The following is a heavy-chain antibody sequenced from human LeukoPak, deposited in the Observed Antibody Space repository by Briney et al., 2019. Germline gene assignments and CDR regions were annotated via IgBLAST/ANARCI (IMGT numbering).Heavy chain of an antibody. Sequence: GGSLRLSCAASGFTFTNYAMHWVCQTPGKGLQWVGLISSDGRENIYADPVKGRFTVSRDNSKNTLYLQMNSLRPEDTAVYYCVKGLVETTMSYSVDYWGQGALVTVSS. CDR3: VKGLVETTMSYSVDY. CDR1: GFTFTNYA. D-gene: IGHD3-10*02. J-gene: IGHJ4*02. CDR2: ISSDGREN. V-gene: IGHV3-30*18.